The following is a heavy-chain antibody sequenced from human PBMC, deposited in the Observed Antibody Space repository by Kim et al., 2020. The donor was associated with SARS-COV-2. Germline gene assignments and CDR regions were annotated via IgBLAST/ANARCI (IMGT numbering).Heavy chain of an antibody. J-gene: IGHJ6*02. V-gene: IGHV3-53*04. Sequence: GGSLRLSCAASGFTVSSNYMSWVRQAPGKGLEWVSVIYSGGSTYYADSVKSRFTISRHNSKNTLYLQMNSLRAEDTAVYYCASGSGGDILTGYSDYGMDVWGQGTTVTVSS. CDR1: GFTVSSNY. D-gene: IGHD3-9*01. CDR3: ASGSGGDILTGYSDYGMDV. CDR2: IYSGGST.